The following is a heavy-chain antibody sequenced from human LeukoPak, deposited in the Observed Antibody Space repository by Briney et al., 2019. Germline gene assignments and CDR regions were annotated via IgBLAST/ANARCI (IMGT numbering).Heavy chain of an antibody. CDR3: ARSSSWTKGGTDWFDP. Sequence: SVKVSCKASGGTFSSYAISWVRQAPGQGLEWMGGIIPIFGTANYAQKFQGRVTITADESTSTAYMELSSLRSEDTAVYYCARSSSWTKGGTDWFDPWGQGTLVTVSS. CDR1: GGTFSSYA. V-gene: IGHV1-69*13. D-gene: IGHD6-13*01. J-gene: IGHJ5*02. CDR2: IIPIFGTA.